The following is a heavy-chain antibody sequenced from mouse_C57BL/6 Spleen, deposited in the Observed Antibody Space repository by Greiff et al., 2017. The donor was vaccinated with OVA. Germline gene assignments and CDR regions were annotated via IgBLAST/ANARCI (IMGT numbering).Heavy chain of an antibody. J-gene: IGHJ2*01. Sequence: VQLQESGAELVRPGASVTLSCKASGYTFTDYEMHWVKQTPVHGLEWIGAIDPETGGTAYNQKFKGKAILTADKSSSTAYMERRSLTSEDSAVYYCTRPELGRFDYWGQGTTLTVSS. CDR1: GYTFTDYE. CDR3: TRPELGRFDY. D-gene: IGHD4-1*01. V-gene: IGHV1-15*01. CDR2: IDPETGGT.